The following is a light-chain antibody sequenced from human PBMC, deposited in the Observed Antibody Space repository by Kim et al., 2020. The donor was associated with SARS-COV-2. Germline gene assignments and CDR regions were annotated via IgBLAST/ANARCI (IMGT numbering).Light chain of an antibody. J-gene: IGLJ1*01. CDR2: QDN. V-gene: IGLV3-1*01. Sequence: SYELTQPPSVSVSPGQTASITCSGYKLGDKYVSWYQQKPGQSPGVGIYQDNQRPSGIPERFSGANSGNTATLTISGTQAMDEADYYCQAWDSSTHNYVFG. CDR3: QAWDSSTHNYV. CDR1: KLGDKY.